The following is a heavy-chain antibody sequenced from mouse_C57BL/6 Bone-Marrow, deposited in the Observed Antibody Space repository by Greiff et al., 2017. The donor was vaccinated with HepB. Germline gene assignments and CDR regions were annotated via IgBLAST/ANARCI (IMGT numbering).Heavy chain of an antibody. D-gene: IGHD2-1*01. CDR3: ARGGNYLDY. J-gene: IGHJ4*01. Sequence: LQESGPELVKPGASVKISCKASGYSFTSYYIHWVKQRPGQGLEWIGWIYPGSGNTKYNEKFKGKATLTADTSSSTAYMQLSSLTSEDSAVYYCARGGNYLDYWGQGTSVTVSS. CDR1: GYSFTSYY. V-gene: IGHV1-66*01. CDR2: IYPGSGNT.